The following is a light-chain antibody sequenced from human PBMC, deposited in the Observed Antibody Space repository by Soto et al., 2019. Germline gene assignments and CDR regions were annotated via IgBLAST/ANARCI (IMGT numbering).Light chain of an antibody. CDR3: HQYDNWPKT. CDR2: GAS. V-gene: IGKV3-15*01. J-gene: IGKJ5*01. CDR1: QSVSSSY. Sequence: EIVMTQSPATLSVSPGERATLSCGASQSVSSSYLAWYQQKPGLAPRLLIYGASTRATGIPARFSGSGSGTEFTLTISSLQSEDFAVYYCHQYDNWPKTFGQGTRLEIK.